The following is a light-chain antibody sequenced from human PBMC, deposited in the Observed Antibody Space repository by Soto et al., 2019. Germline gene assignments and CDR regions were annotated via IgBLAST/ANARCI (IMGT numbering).Light chain of an antibody. CDR2: WAS. CDR1: QSVLYSSNNNNY. J-gene: IGKJ3*01. CDR3: QQYYSTPWT. V-gene: IGKV4-1*01. Sequence: DIVMTQSPDSLAVSLGERATINCKSSQSVLYSSNNNNYLAWYQQKPGQPPKLLIYWASTRESGVPDRFSGSGSGTDFTLTISSLQAEDVAVYYCQQYYSTPWTFGPGTKVDIK.